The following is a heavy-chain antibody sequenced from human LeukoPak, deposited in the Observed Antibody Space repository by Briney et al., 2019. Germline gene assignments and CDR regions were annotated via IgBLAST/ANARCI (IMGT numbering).Heavy chain of an antibody. D-gene: IGHD1-26*01. V-gene: IGHV1-2*02. CDR2: IYPKTGGT. Sequence: ASVTVSCKASGYTFTGYYLHWVRQAPGQGLEWMGWIYPKTGGTSYAQKFQGRVTMTRDTSISTAYMELIGLRSDDTAVYYCAGPWDQVGFDHWGQGTLVSVSS. J-gene: IGHJ5*02. CDR3: AGPWDQVGFDH. CDR1: GYTFTGYY.